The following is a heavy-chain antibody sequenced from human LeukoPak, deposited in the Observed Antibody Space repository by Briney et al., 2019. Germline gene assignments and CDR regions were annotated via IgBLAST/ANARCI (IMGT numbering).Heavy chain of an antibody. CDR2: INHSGST. J-gene: IGHJ6*03. CDR3: ASEDILTGPGGYYYYYMDV. V-gene: IGHV4-34*01. CDR1: GGSFSGYY. Sequence: SETLSLTCAVYGGSFSGYYWSWIRQPPGKGLEWIGEINHSGSTNYNPSLKSRVTISVDTSKNQFSLKLSSVTAADTAVYYCASEDILTGPGGYYYYYMDVWGKGTTVTVSS. D-gene: IGHD3-9*01.